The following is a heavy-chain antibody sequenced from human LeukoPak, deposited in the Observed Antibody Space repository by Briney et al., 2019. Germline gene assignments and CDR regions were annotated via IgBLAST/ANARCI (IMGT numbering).Heavy chain of an antibody. V-gene: IGHV3-21*01. CDR2: ISSSSSYI. CDR3: ARDSSWDNWSGYRYFDY. J-gene: IGHJ4*02. Sequence: PGGSLRLSCAASGFTFSSYSMNWVRQAPGKGLEWVSSISSSSSYIYYADSVKGRFTISRDNAKNSLYLQMNSLRAEDTAVYYCARDSSWDNWSGYRYFDYWGQGILVTVSS. CDR1: GFTFSSYS. D-gene: IGHD3-3*01.